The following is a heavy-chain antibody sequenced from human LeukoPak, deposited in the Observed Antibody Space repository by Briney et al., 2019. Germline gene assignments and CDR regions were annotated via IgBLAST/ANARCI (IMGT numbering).Heavy chain of an antibody. CDR3: ARDTSGSQVITFLDY. J-gene: IGHJ4*02. V-gene: IGHV3-21*01. CDR2: IDSTSTYI. CDR1: GFTLPGHT. Sequence: PGGSLRLSCAASGFTLPGHTMTWLRQAPGKGLEWVSYIDSTSTYIFYADSVKGRFTLSRDNAKNSLILQMNSLRAEDTAVYYCARDTSGSQVITFLDYWGQGILVTVAS. D-gene: IGHD3-10*01.